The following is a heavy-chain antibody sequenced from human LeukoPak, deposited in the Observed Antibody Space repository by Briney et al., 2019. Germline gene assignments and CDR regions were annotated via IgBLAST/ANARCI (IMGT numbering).Heavy chain of an antibody. D-gene: IGHD6-13*01. CDR3: AREPYSSSWTFDY. CDR1: GGTFSSYA. V-gene: IGHV1-69*04. J-gene: IGHJ4*02. Sequence: ASVKVSCKASGGTFSSYAISWVRQAPGQGLEWMGRIIPILGIANYAQKFQGRVTITADKSTSTAYMELSSLRSEDTAVYYCAREPYSSSWTFDYWGQGTLVTVSS. CDR2: IIPILGIA.